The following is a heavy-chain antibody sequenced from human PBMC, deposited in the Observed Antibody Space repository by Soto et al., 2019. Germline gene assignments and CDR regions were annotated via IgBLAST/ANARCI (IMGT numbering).Heavy chain of an antibody. CDR1: GFTFSSYG. J-gene: IGHJ3*02. V-gene: IGHV3-30*18. CDR3: AKDLERTWIDAFDI. CDR2: ISYDGSNK. Sequence: QVQLVESGGGVVQPGRSLRLSCAASGFTFSSYGMHWVRQAPGKGLEWVAVISYDGSNKYYADSVKGRFTISRDNSKNTLYLQMNSLRAEDTAVYYCAKDLERTWIDAFDIWGQGTMVTVSS. D-gene: IGHD5-12*01.